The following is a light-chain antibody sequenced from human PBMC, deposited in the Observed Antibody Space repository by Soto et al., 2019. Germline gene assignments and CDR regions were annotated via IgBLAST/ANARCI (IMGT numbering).Light chain of an antibody. CDR1: PNLLQSNGYQY. CDR3: MQALQTRT. CDR2: LAS. Sequence: DVVKAQSPLSLPVTPGEAASNSCRSNPNLLQSNGYQYLDWYLQKPGQSPQLLIFLASNRASGVPDRFSGSGSGTDFTLQISRVEAQDFGVYYCMQALQTRTFGQGTKVEIK. J-gene: IGKJ1*01. V-gene: IGKV2-28*01.